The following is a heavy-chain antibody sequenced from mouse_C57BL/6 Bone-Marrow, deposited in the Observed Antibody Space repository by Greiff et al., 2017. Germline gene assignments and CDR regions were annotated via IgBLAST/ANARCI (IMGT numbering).Heavy chain of an antibody. V-gene: IGHV5-9-1*02. J-gene: IGHJ2*01. CDR1: GFTFSSYA. CDR2: ISSGGDYI. D-gene: IGHD4-1*01. CDR3: TRALTLYYFDY. Sequence: EVHLVESGEGLVKPGGSLKLSCAASGFTFSSYAMSWVRQTPEKRLEWVAYISSGGDYIYYADTVKGRFTISRDNARNTLYLQMSSLKSEDTAMYYCTRALTLYYFDYWGQGTTLTVSS.